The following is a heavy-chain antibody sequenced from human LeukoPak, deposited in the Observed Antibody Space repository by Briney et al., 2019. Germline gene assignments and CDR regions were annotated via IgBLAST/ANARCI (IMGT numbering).Heavy chain of an antibody. V-gene: IGHV4-4*07. J-gene: IGHJ4*02. CDR2: LYTSGST. D-gene: IGHD3-22*01. CDR1: GGSISSYY. Sequence: SETLSLTCTVSGGSISSYYWSWIRQPAGKGLEWIGRLYTSGSTNYNPSLKSRVTMSVDTSKNQFSLKLTSMTAADTTVYYCARGGSSGYYYGWGQGTLVTVSS. CDR3: ARGGSSGYYYG.